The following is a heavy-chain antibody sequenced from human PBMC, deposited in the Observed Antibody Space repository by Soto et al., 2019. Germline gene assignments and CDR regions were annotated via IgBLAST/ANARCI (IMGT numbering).Heavy chain of an antibody. CDR1: GFTFSSYW. Sequence: AGSLRLSCAASGFTFSSYWMSWVRQAPGKGLEWVANIKQHGSEKYYVDSVKGRFTISRDNAKNSLYLQMNSLRAEDTAVYYCARAVGYFDWLLSFDYWGQGTLVTVSS. V-gene: IGHV3-7*04. CDR3: ARAVGYFDWLLSFDY. D-gene: IGHD3-9*01. CDR2: IKQHGSEK. J-gene: IGHJ4*02.